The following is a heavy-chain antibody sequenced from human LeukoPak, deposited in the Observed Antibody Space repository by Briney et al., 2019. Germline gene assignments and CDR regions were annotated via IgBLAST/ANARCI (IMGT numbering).Heavy chain of an antibody. CDR3: ARQSGDFDY. J-gene: IGHJ4*02. CDR1: GGSISSSSYY. V-gene: IGHV4-39*01. Sequence: SETLSLTCTVSGGSISSSSYYWGWIRQPPGKGLEWIGSIYYSGSTYYNPSLKSRVTISVDTSKNQFSLKLSSVTAADTAVYYCARQSGDFDYWGQGTLVTVSS. CDR2: IYYSGST. D-gene: IGHD3-10*01.